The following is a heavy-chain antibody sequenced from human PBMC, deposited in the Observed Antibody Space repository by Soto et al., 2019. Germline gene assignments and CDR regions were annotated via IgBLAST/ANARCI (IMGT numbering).Heavy chain of an antibody. J-gene: IGHJ4*02. D-gene: IGHD3-22*01. CDR3: AKNPGYYYDSTGYHFDY. CDR1: EFTFSNYA. CDR2: ISYGGGTT. V-gene: IGHV3-23*01. Sequence: PGGSFRLSCAASEFTFSNYAMSWVRQAPGKGLEWVSAISYGGGTTYYADSVKGRFTISRDNSKNTLYLQMNSLRAEDTAVYYCAKNPGYYYDSTGYHFDYWGQGT.